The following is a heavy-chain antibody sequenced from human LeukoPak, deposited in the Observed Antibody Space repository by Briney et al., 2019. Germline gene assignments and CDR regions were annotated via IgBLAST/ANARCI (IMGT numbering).Heavy chain of an antibody. V-gene: IGHV4-38-2*02. CDR1: GYSISSGYY. J-gene: IGHJ6*03. Sequence: SETLSLTCTVSGYSISSGYYWSWIRQPPGKGLEWIGEINHSGSTNYNPSLKSRVTISVDTSKNQFSLKLSSVTAADTAVYYCARFQGRYYYYYMDVWGKGTTVTVSS. CDR2: INHSGST. CDR3: ARFQGRYYYYYMDV.